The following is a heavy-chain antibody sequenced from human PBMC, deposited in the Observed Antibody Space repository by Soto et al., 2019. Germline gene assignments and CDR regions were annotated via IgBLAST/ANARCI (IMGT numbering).Heavy chain of an antibody. CDR3: ARVGIRPSAYYYYMDV. CDR1: GFTFSDYY. CDR2: ISSSGSTI. Sequence: GGSLRLSCAASGFTFSDYYMSWIRQAPGKGLEWVSYISSSGSTIYYADSVKGRFTISRDNAKNSLYLQMNSLRAEDTAVYYCARVGIRPSAYYYYMDVWGKGTTVTVSS. J-gene: IGHJ6*03. D-gene: IGHD5-18*01. V-gene: IGHV3-11*01.